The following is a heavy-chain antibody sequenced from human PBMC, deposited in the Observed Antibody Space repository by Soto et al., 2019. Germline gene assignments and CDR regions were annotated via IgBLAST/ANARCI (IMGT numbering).Heavy chain of an antibody. CDR1: RFSRSTSGVG. D-gene: IGHD5-18*01. V-gene: IGHV2-5*01. Sequence: GSGPTLVNATKTLTLTCRFSRFSRSTSGVGVGWIRQPPGKALEWLALIYWNDDKRYSPSLKSRLTITKDTSKNQVVLTMTNMDPVDTATYYCAHRMXQLWPGAAFANQYYFDYWGQGTLVTVSS. CDR2: IYWNDDK. J-gene: IGHJ4*02. CDR3: AHRMXQLWPGAAFANQYYFDY.